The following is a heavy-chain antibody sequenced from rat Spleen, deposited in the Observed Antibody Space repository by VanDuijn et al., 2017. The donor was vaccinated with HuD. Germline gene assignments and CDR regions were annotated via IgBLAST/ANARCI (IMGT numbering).Heavy chain of an antibody. CDR3: ARHHYDGYYHGPVLGVMDA. CDR1: GFTFTNYY. J-gene: IGHJ4*01. V-gene: IGHV5-22*01. Sequence: EVQLVESGGGLVQPGRSLKLSCAASGFTFTNYYMAWVRQAPTKGLEWVASISYEGSSTYYGDSVKGRFTISRDNAKSTLYLQMDSLRFEDTASYYCARHHYDGYYHGPVLGVMDAWGQGASVTVSS. D-gene: IGHD1-12*03. CDR2: ISYEGSST.